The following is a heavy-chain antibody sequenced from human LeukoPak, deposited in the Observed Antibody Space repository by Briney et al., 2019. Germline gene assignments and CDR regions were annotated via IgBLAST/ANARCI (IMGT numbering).Heavy chain of an antibody. Sequence: PSETLSLTCPVSGGSISSYYWGWIRQPPGKGLEWIGSIYYSGSTYYNPSLKSRVTISVDTSKNQFSLKLSSVTAADTAVYYCATSYSSSPYYWGQGTLVTVSS. CDR3: ATSYSSSPYY. J-gene: IGHJ4*02. CDR2: IYYSGST. V-gene: IGHV4-39*07. D-gene: IGHD6-6*01. CDR1: GGSISSYY.